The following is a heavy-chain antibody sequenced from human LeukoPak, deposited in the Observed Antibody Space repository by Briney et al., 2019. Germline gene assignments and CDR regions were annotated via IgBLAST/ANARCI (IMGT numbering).Heavy chain of an antibody. CDR3: ARGNYGSGSYFDY. V-gene: IGHV3-30*04. CDR1: GFTFSSYA. Sequence: GGSLRLSCAASGFTFSSYAMHWVRQAPGKGLEWVAVISYDGSNKYYADSVKGRFTISRDNSMNTLYLQMNSLRAEDTAVYYCARGNYGSGSYFDYWGQGTLVTVSS. CDR2: ISYDGSNK. D-gene: IGHD3-10*01. J-gene: IGHJ4*02.